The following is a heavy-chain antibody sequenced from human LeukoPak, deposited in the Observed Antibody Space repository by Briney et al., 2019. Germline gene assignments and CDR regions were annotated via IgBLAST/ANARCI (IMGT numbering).Heavy chain of an antibody. CDR2: ISSSSSYI. D-gene: IGHD3-22*01. J-gene: IGHJ4*02. V-gene: IGHV3-21*01. CDR1: GFTFSSYS. Sequence: GGSLRLSCAASGFTFSSYSMNWVRQAPGKGLEWVSSISSSSSYIYYADSVKGRFTISRDNAKNSLYLQMNSLRAEDTAVYYCARGLPGYYYDSSGYYASIDYWGQGTLVTVSS. CDR3: ARGLPGYYYDSSGYYASIDY.